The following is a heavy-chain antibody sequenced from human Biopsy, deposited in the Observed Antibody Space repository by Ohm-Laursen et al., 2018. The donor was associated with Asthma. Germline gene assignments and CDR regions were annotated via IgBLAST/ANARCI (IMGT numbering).Heavy chain of an antibody. CDR1: GFAVSRDH. CDR3: ARGDSSNWSHYHFDY. J-gene: IGHJ4*02. D-gene: IGHD3-22*01. V-gene: IGHV3-53*01. Sequence: SLRLSCAASGFAVSRDHMFWVRQAPGKGLEWVSVIYGGGTSHTADSVRGRFTISRDYSKNTLYLQMHSLRAEDTAVYYCARGDSSNWSHYHFDYWGQGTLVTVSS. CDR2: IYGGGTS.